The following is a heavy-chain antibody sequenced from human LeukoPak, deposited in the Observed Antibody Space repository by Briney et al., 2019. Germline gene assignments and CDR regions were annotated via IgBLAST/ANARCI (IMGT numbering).Heavy chain of an antibody. CDR1: GHTLSQLS. D-gene: IGHD3-10*01. J-gene: IGHJ5*02. Sequence: ASVKVSCKDSGHTLSQLSMHWVRQAPGKGLEWMGGFDPEDGETIYAQKFQGRVIMTEDSSTDTAYMELSSLTSEDTAVYYCSTALITMIWGQGCFDPWGQGTLVTVSS. CDR3: STALITMIWGQGCFDP. V-gene: IGHV1-24*01. CDR2: FDPEDGET.